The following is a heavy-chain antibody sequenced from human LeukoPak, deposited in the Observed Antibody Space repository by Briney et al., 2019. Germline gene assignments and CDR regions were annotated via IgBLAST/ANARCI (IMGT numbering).Heavy chain of an antibody. V-gene: IGHV4-31*03. CDR1: GGSISSGGYY. D-gene: IGHD3-22*01. CDR2: IYYSGST. J-gene: IGHJ4*02. CDR3: AREKVDYYDSSGYYRLDY. Sequence: SQTLSLTCTVSGGSISSGGYYWSWIRQHPGKGLEWIGYIYYSGSTYYNPSLKSRVTISVDTSKNQFSLKLSSVTAADTAVYYCAREKVDYYDSSGYYRLDYWGQGTLVTVSS.